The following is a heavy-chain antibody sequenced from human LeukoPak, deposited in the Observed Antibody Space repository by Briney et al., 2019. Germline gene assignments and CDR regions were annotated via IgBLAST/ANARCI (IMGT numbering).Heavy chain of an antibody. CDR2: ISLAGQT. CDR3: SRESGPFCPFGY. D-gene: IGHD1-26*01. J-gene: IGHJ4*02. Sequence: PSGTLSLTCGVAGGSISGTNWWSWVRQPPGQGLEWIGEISLAGQTNYNPSLNGRVTMSLDKSSNQLSLHLTSVTAADTATYFCSRESGPFCPFGYWGQGTLVIVSS. CDR1: GGSISGTNW. V-gene: IGHV4-4*02.